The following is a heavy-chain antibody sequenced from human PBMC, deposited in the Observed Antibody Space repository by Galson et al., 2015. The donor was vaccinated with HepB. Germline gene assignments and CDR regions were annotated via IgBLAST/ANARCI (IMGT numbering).Heavy chain of an antibody. D-gene: IGHD3-22*01. CDR2: INPNSGGT. J-gene: IGHJ4*02. Sequence: SVKVSCKASGYTFTGYYMHWVRQAPGQGLEWMGWINPNSGGTNYAQKFQSRVTMTRDTSISTAYMELSRLRSDDTAVYYCARGRAAEMVVVTIRGIVDYWGQGTLVTVSS. CDR1: GYTFTGYY. V-gene: IGHV1-2*02. CDR3: ARGRAAEMVVVTIRGIVDY.